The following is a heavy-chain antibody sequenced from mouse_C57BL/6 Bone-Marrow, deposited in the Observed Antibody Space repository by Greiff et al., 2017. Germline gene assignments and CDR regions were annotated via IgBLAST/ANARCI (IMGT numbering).Heavy chain of an antibody. J-gene: IGHJ1*03. Sequence: VQLQQSGAELVRPGASVTLSCKASGYTFTDYEMHWVKQTPVHGLEWIGAIDPETGGTAYNQKFKGKAILTADKSSSTAYMELRSLTSEDSAVYYCTRPTVVAEDDVWGTGTTVTVSS. CDR2: IDPETGGT. CDR1: GYTFTDYE. V-gene: IGHV1-15*01. D-gene: IGHD1-1*01. CDR3: TRPTVVAEDDV.